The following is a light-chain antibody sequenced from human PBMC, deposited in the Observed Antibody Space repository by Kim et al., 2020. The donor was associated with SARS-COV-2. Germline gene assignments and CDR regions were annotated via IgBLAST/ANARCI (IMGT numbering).Light chain of an antibody. J-gene: IGKJ2*01. V-gene: IGKV1-33*01. CDR2: DAS. CDR1: QDISNY. CDR3: KQYDNLPPT. Sequence: DIQMTQSPSSLSASVGDRVTITCQASQDISNYLNWYQQKPGKAPKLLIYDASNLKTGVPSRFSGSGSGTDFTFTISSLQPEDIATYYCKQYDNLPPTFGQGTKLEI.